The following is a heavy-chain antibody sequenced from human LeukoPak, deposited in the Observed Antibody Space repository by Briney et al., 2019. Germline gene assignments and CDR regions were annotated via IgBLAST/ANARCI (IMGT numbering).Heavy chain of an antibody. CDR1: RYNFINYW. CDR3: ARRNFSSVWFDP. CDR2: VYPAASQT. J-gene: IGHJ5*02. D-gene: IGHD6-19*01. V-gene: IGHV5-51*01. Sequence: GESLKISCKASRYNFINYWIGWVRQVPGKGPEWMGIVYPAASQTIYSPASQGQVTISVDESISTVYLQWRTLKASDTAMYYCARRNFSSVWFDPWGQGTLVTVSS.